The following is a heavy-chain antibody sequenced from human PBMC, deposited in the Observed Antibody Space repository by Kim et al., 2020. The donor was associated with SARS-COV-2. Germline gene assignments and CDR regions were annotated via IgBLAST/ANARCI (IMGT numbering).Heavy chain of an antibody. CDR1: GYTLSNYG. Sequence: GGSLRLSCGASGYTLSNYGMHWVRQAPGKGLEWVAVISSDGSNKYYADSVKGRFTISRDNSKNAVYLQMNSLRADDTAVYYCAKDRSAWPSLPQSVTMILVVTTFDSWGQGTLVTVSS. J-gene: IGHJ4*02. D-gene: IGHD3-22*01. CDR2: ISSDGSNK. V-gene: IGHV3-30*18. CDR3: AKDRSAWPSLPQSVTMILVVTTFDS.